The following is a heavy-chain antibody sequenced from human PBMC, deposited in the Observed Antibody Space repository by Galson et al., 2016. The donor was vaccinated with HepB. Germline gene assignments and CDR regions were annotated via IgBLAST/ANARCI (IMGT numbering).Heavy chain of an antibody. D-gene: IGHD6-13*01. J-gene: IGHJ6*02. CDR2: ISGAGSHT. V-gene: IGHV3-11*06. CDR1: GFTFRNFY. CDR3: ARAFCDSTNCYFDYYGLDV. Sequence: SLRLSCAASGFTFRNFYMAWVRQVPGKGLEWLSIISGAGSHTNYADSVKDRFIISRDNAKNSLFLQMNSLRAEDTALYYCARAFCDSTNCYFDYYGLDVWGPGTTVTVSS.